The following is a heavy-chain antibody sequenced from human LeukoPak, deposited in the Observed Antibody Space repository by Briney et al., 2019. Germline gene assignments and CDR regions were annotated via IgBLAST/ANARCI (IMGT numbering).Heavy chain of an antibody. D-gene: IGHD6-6*01. Sequence: PGGSLRLSCAASGFTFSSYGMHWVRQAPGKGLEWVSSISSSSSYIYYADSVKGRFTISRDNAKNSLYLQMNSLRAEDTAVYYCARDRMSIAARYGMDVWGQGTTVTVSS. CDR2: ISSSSSYI. CDR3: ARDRMSIAARYGMDV. V-gene: IGHV3-21*01. CDR1: GFTFSSYG. J-gene: IGHJ6*02.